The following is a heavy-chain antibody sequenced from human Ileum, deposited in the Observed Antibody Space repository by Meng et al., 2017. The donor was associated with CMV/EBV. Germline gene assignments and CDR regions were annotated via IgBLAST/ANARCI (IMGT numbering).Heavy chain of an antibody. D-gene: IGHD1-26*01. CDR2: IYRGDDK. CDR1: GFSPSTSGGG. V-gene: IGHV2-5*02. Sequence: QTTLTEFGPTLVKPTETLTLTCSFSGFSPSTSGGGVGWIRQPPGKALEWLALIYRGDDKRYSPSLNSRLTIAKDTSKNEVVLTLTNMGPIDTGTYYCAHFVGGYYPSRPDYWGQGTLVTVSS. CDR3: AHFVGGYYPSRPDY. J-gene: IGHJ4*02.